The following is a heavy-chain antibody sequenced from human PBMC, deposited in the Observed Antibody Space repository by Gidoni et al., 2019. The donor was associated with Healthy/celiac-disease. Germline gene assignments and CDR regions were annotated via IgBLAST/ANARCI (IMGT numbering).Heavy chain of an antibody. CDR2: ISGSGGST. Sequence: DVQLLEYGGGLVQPGGSLRISCAASGFAFSSYAMSSVRQATGKGLEWISAISGSGGSTCYADSVKGRFTISRDNSKNTLYLQMNSLRAEDTAVYYCAKDIWNTPLGWFDPWGQGTLVTVSS. J-gene: IGHJ5*02. CDR3: AKDIWNTPLGWFDP. CDR1: GFAFSSYA. D-gene: IGHD1-1*01. V-gene: IGHV3-23*01.